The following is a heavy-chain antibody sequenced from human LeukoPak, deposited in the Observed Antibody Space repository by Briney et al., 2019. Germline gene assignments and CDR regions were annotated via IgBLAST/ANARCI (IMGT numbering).Heavy chain of an antibody. Sequence: GGSLRLSCAASGFTFSSYWMHWVRHAPGKGLVWVSRINSDGSSTSYADSVKGRFTISRDNAKNTLYLQMNSLRAEDTAEYYCAKGFLLPNWFDPWGQGTLVTVSS. CDR2: INSDGSST. J-gene: IGHJ5*02. CDR3: AKGFLLPNWFDP. D-gene: IGHD2-15*01. V-gene: IGHV3-74*01. CDR1: GFTFSSYW.